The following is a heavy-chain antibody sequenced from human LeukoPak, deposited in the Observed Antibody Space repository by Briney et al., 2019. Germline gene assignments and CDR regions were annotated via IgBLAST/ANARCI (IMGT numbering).Heavy chain of an antibody. D-gene: IGHD3-9*01. CDR3: ASVARPDRLLYFDWSMDYYGMDV. CDR1: GCAFSSYA. Sequence: AVQVTCKSSGCAFSSYAISWVRQPPGPGLEWMGGIIPNFGTANYAQQFQGRVTITADKSTSTAYMELSSLRSEDTAVYYCASVARPDRLLYFDWSMDYYGMDVWGKGTTVTVSS. V-gene: IGHV1-69*06. J-gene: IGHJ6*04. CDR2: IIPNFGTA.